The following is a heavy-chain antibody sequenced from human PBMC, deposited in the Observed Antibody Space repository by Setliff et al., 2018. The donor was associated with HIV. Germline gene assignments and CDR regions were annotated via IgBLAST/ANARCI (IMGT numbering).Heavy chain of an antibody. Sequence: SETLSLTCTVSPVSISSTSYYWVWIRQPPGKGLEWIGNIHYTGTGFYNPALRSRVTVSADTSKNQFSLKLRSVTAADTAVYYCARRGVMITFGGVYFNYWGQGTLVTVSS. CDR3: ARRGVMITFGGVYFNY. J-gene: IGHJ4*02. V-gene: IGHV4-39*07. CDR2: IHYTGTG. D-gene: IGHD3-16*01. CDR1: PVSISSTSYY.